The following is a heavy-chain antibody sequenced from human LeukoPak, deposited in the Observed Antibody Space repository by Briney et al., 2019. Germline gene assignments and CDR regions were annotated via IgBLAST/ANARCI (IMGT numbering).Heavy chain of an antibody. CDR1: GLTIISYA. CDR3: ARDNY. Sequence: GGSSRLSCGASGLTIISYAMSWGRQAPGKGLEWVSAISGSGGSTYYADSVKGRFTISRDNSKNTLYLQMNSLRAEDTAVYYCARDNYWGQGTLVTVSS. V-gene: IGHV3-23*01. J-gene: IGHJ4*02. CDR2: ISGSGGST.